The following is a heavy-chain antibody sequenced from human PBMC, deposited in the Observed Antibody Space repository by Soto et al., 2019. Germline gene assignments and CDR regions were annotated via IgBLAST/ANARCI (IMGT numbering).Heavy chain of an antibody. J-gene: IGHJ4*02. D-gene: IGHD3-22*01. CDR2: IIPIFGTA. CDR3: ARRMGPYYDSSGSNHFDY. V-gene: IGHV1-69*13. Sequence: GASVKVSCKASGGTFSSYAISWVLQAPGEGLEWMGGIIPIFGTANYAQKFQGRVTITADESTSTAYMELSSLRSEDTAVYYCARRMGPYYDSSGSNHFDYRAQGALVTVAS. CDR1: GGTFSSYA.